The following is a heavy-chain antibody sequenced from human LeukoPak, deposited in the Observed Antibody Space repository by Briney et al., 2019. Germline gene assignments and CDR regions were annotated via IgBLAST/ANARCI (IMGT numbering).Heavy chain of an antibody. Sequence: ASVKVSCKASGYTFTGYYMHWVRQAPGQGLEWMGWNNPNNGGTNYAQKFQGRVTMTRDTSISTAYMELSRLRSDDTAVYYCARDTTTKRDAKCYFGYWGQGTLVTVSS. D-gene: IGHD1-26*01. CDR3: ARDTTTKRDAKCYFGY. CDR2: NNPNNGGT. V-gene: IGHV1-2*02. CDR1: GYTFTGYY. J-gene: IGHJ4*02.